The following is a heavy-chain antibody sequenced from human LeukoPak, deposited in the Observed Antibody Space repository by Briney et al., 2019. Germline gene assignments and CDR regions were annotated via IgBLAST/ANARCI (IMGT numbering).Heavy chain of an antibody. J-gene: IGHJ6*03. V-gene: IGHV3-30*02. Sequence: TGGSLRLSCAASGFTFSSYDMHWVRQAPGKGLEWVAFIRYDGSNKYYADSVKGRFTISRDNSKNTLYLQMNSLRAEDTAMYYCASHPGGTIFGVEYYYYMDVWGKGTTVTVSS. CDR3: ASHPGGTIFGVEYYYYMDV. CDR2: IRYDGSNK. CDR1: GFTFSSYD. D-gene: IGHD3-3*01.